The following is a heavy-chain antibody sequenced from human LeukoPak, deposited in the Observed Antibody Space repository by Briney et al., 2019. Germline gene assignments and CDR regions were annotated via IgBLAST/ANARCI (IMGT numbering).Heavy chain of an antibody. CDR2: IYYSGST. CDR1: GGSISSYY. CDR3: ARIYSSGWYYYYYYMDV. V-gene: IGHV4-59*01. Sequence: PSETLSLTCTVSGGSISSYYWSWIRQPPGKGPEWIGYIYYSGSTNYNPSLKSRVTISVDTSKNQFSLKLSSVTAADTAVYYCARIYSSGWYYYYYYMDVWGKGTTVTVSS. J-gene: IGHJ6*03. D-gene: IGHD6-19*01.